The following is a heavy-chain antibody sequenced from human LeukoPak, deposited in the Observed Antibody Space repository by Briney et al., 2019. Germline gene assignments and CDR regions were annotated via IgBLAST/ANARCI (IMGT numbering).Heavy chain of an antibody. D-gene: IGHD5-24*01. Sequence: GGSLRLPCAASGFTFSSYEMNWVRQAPGKGLEWVSYISSSGSTIYYADSVKGRFTISRDNAKNSLSLQMNSLRAEDTAVYYCAREGWRDGFNYFDYWGQGTLVTVSS. CDR3: AREGWRDGFNYFDY. J-gene: IGHJ4*02. CDR1: GFTFSSYE. V-gene: IGHV3-48*03. CDR2: ISSSGSTI.